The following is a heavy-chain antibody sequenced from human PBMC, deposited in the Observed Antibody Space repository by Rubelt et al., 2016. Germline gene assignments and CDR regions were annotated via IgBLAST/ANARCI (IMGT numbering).Heavy chain of an antibody. Sequence: QVQLQESGPGLVKPSETLSLTCNVSGYSITSAYYWAWIRQPPGKGLEWIGNIHHNDNTYYNPSVRSRVTISVDTSKKQFSRSLYSATAADTAVYYWARARSTGVGGRGFFDAWGQGTLVTVSS. CDR2: IHHNDNT. CDR1: GYSITSAYY. J-gene: IGHJ5*02. V-gene: IGHV4-38-2*02. D-gene: IGHD1-1*01. CDR3: ARARSTGVGGRGFFDA.